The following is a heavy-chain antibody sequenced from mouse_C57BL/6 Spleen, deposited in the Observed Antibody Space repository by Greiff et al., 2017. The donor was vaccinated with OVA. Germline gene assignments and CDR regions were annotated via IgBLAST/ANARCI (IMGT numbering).Heavy chain of an antibody. CDR3: ARSSYGNPYWYFDV. Sequence: VQLKESGPELVKPGASVKMSCKASGYTFTDYNMHWVKQSHGKSLEWIGYINPNNGGTSYNQKFKGKATLTVNKSSSTAYMELRSLTSEDSAVYYCARSSYGNPYWYFDVWGTGTTVTVSS. V-gene: IGHV1-22*01. J-gene: IGHJ1*03. CDR1: GYTFTDYN. CDR2: INPNNGGT. D-gene: IGHD2-1*01.